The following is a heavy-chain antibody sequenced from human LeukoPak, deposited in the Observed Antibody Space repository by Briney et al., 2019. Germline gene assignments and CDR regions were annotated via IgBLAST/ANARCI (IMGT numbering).Heavy chain of an antibody. J-gene: IGHJ4*02. CDR3: VRENVILSGGDYFAY. CDR1: GIAVSDTY. D-gene: IGHD5/OR15-5a*01. V-gene: IGHV3-66*01. CDR2: IYATGNT. Sequence: GGSLRLSCAASGIAVSDTYMTWVRQAPGKGLEWISVIYATGNTYYADSVKGRFTISRDNSKNTVYLQMNSLRPEDTAVYYCVRENVILSGGDYFAYWGQGTLVAVPS.